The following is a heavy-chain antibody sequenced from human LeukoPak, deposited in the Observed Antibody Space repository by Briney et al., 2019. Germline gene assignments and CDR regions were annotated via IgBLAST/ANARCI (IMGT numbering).Heavy chain of an antibody. CDR1: GFTCSSYA. CDR2: ISSNGGST. J-gene: IGHJ4*02. V-gene: IGHV3-64*01. D-gene: IGHD2-21*02. Sequence: GGSLRLSCAASGFTCSSYAMHWVRQAPGKGLEYVSAISSNGGSTYYANSVKGRFTISRDNSRNTLYLQMGSLRAEDMAVYYCARDGAYCGGDCYSYYFDYWGQGTLVTVSS. CDR3: ARDGAYCGGDCYSYYFDY.